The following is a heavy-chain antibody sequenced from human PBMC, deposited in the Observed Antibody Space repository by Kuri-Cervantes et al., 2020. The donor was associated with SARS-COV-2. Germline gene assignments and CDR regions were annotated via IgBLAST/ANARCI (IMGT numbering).Heavy chain of an antibody. V-gene: IGHV4-34*01. J-gene: IGHJ6*03. Sequence: SQTLSLTCAHSGGSLSGYYWSWLRQPPGKGLEWMWEINLSGSTNYNPSFKKRVTISVDTSKNQFSLKLSSVTTADTAVYYCSRGRRVVPAAMHYSDSMDVWGQGTTVTVSS. CDR2: INLSGST. CDR3: SRGRRVVPAAMHYSDSMDV. D-gene: IGHD2-2*01. CDR1: GGSLSGYY.